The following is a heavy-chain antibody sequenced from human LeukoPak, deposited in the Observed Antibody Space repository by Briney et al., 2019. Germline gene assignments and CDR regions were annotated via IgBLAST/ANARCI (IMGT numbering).Heavy chain of an antibody. CDR2: IKQDGSEK. V-gene: IGHV3-7*01. J-gene: IGHJ4*02. CDR1: GFTFSSYW. CDR3: ARDRAFYDSSAYYGHFDY. Sequence: SGGSLRLSCAASGFTFSSYWMSWVRQAPGKGLEWVANIKQDGSEKYYVDSVKVRFTISRDNAKNSLYLQMNSLRAEDTAVYYCARDRAFYDSSAYYGHFDYWGQGALVTVSS. D-gene: IGHD3-22*01.